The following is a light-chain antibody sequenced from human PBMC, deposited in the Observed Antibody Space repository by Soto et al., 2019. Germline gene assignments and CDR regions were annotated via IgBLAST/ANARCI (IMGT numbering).Light chain of an antibody. Sequence: EIVLTPSPATLSVSPGERATLSCRASQSVRDNLAWYQQKPGQAPRLLIYDASTRATGIPARFGGSGSGTEFTLTISSLQSEDFAVYFCQQYNNWPWTFGQGTKVEIK. CDR1: QSVRDN. J-gene: IGKJ1*01. CDR2: DAS. CDR3: QQYNNWPWT. V-gene: IGKV3-15*01.